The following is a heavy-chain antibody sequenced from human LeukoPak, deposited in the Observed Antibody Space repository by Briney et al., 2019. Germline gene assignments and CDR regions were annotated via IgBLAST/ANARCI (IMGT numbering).Heavy chain of an antibody. Sequence: SETLSLTCTVSGGSISTNYWSWIRQPPGKGLEWIGYIRYSGDTNYNPSLKSRVTISVDTSKNQFSLKLSSVTAADTAVYYCARDVTPATLWGQGTLVTVSS. CDR3: ARDVTPATL. D-gene: IGHD3-16*01. J-gene: IGHJ4*02. CDR1: GGSISTNY. CDR2: IRYSGDT. V-gene: IGHV4-59*01.